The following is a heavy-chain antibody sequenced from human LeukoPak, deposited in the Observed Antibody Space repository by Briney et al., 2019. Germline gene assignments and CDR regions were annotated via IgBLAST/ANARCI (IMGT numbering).Heavy chain of an antibody. V-gene: IGHV3-21*01. Sequence: PGGSLRLSCAASGFTFSSYSMNWVRQAPGKGLEWVSSISSSSSYIYYADSVKGRFTISRDNAKNSLYLQMNSLRAEDTAVYYCARDYVVVPAAQTPDAFDIWGQGTMVTVSS. J-gene: IGHJ3*02. CDR1: GFTFSSYS. CDR2: ISSSSSYI. D-gene: IGHD2-2*01. CDR3: ARDYVVVPAAQTPDAFDI.